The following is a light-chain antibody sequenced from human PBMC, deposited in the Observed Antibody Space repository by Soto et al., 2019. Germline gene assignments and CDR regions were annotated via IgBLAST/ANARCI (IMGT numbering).Light chain of an antibody. CDR2: GAS. V-gene: IGKV3-15*01. CDR3: QQYDDWPPLT. J-gene: IGKJ4*01. CDR1: QSISSS. Sequence: EIVMTQSPATLSVSPGESAILSCRASQSISSSLAWYQQKPGQAPRFLIYGASARATGVPARFSGSGSGTEFTLTINTLQSEDFAVYYCQQYDDWPPLTFGGGTKVEPK.